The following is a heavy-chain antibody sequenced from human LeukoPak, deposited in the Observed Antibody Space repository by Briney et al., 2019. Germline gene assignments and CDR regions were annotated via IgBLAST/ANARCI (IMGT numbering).Heavy chain of an antibody. D-gene: IGHD3-22*01. CDR1: GGSISSSSYY. V-gene: IGHV4-39*07. J-gene: IGHJ4*02. CDR3: ARGFERPRYYYDSSGYYY. Sequence: SETLSLTCTVSGGSISSSSYYWGWIRQPPGKGLEWIGSIYYSGSTYYNPSLKSRVTISVDTSKNQFSLKLSSVTAADTAVYYCARGFERPRYYYDSSGYYYWGQGTLVTVSS. CDR2: IYYSGST.